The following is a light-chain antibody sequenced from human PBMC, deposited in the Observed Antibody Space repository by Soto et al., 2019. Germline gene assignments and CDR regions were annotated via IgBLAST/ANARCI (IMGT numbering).Light chain of an antibody. CDR3: QSYDSSLSGYV. V-gene: IGLV1-40*01. J-gene: IGLJ1*01. CDR1: SSNIGAGYD. Sequence: QSVLTQPASVSGAPGRRVTISCTGSSSNIGAGYDVHWYQHLPGTAPKLLIYGNSNRPSGVPDRFSGSKSGTSASLAITGLQAEDEADYYCQSYDSSLSGYVFGAGTKVTVL. CDR2: GNS.